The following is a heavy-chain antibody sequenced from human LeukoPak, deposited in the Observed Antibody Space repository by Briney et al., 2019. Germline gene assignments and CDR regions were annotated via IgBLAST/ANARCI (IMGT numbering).Heavy chain of an antibody. CDR2: IYSSGNT. CDR1: GYSISSGYY. CDR3: ARVLYYYYYHMDV. J-gene: IGHJ6*03. V-gene: IGHV4-4*07. Sequence: PSETLSLTCTVSGYSISSGYYWGWIRQPAGKGLEWIGRIYSSGNTNYNPSLKRRVTMSVDTSKNQFSLKLRSVTAADTAVYYCARVLYYYYYHMDVWGKGTTVTVSS.